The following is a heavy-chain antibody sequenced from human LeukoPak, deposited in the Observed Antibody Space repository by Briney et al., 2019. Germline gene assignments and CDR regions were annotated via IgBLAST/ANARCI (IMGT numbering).Heavy chain of an antibody. D-gene: IGHD5-18*01. CDR2: IYYSGTT. CDR1: GGSINSYY. J-gene: IGHJ4*02. CDR3: ARGAAGYSYGNQAYDY. Sequence: SETLSLTCTVSGGSINSYYWSWIRQPPGKGLEWIGYIYYSGTTNYNPSLKSRVTISIDTSRNQFSLKLSSVTAADTAVYHCARGAAGYSYGNQAYDYWGQGTLVTVSS. V-gene: IGHV4-59*01.